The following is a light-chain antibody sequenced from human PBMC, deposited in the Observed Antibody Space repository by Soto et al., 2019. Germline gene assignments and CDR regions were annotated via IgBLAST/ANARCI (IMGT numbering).Light chain of an antibody. J-gene: IGKJ4*01. V-gene: IGKV3-20*01. CDR2: DAS. CDR1: QTVRNNY. CDR3: QQFSSYPLT. Sequence: EIVMTQSPATLSVSPVERSTLSCRASQTVRNNYLAWYQQKPGQAPRLLIYDASSRATGIPDRFSGGGSGTDFTLTISRLEPEDFAVYYCQQFSSYPLTFGGGTKVDIK.